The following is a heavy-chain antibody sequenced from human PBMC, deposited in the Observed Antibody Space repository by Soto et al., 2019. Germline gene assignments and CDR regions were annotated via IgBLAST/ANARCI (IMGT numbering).Heavy chain of an antibody. V-gene: IGHV3-30*18. CDR1: GFTFSDYA. Sequence: VQLVESGGGVVQPGRSLRLSCAASGFTFSDYAMHWVRQAPGKGLEWVAVVSHDGRNTHYADSLKGRFTISRDSSKNTVSLERTSVRAVDTAVYYCAKGGRQWLVTSVFNYWGQGALVTVSS. J-gene: IGHJ4*02. CDR3: AKGGRQWLVTSVFNY. CDR2: VSHDGRNT. D-gene: IGHD6-19*01.